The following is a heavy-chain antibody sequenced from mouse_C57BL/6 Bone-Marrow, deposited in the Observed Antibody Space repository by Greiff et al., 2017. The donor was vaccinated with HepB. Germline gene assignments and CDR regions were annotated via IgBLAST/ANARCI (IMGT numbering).Heavy chain of an antibody. D-gene: IGHD1-1*01. J-gene: IGHJ2*01. Sequence: VKVVESGAELARPGASVKLSCKASGYTFTSYGISWVKQRTGQGLEWIGEIYPRSGNTYYNEKFKGKATLTADKSSSTAYMELRSLTSEDSAVYFCARGSNFDYWGQGTTLTVSS. V-gene: IGHV1-81*01. CDR2: IYPRSGNT. CDR3: ARGSNFDY. CDR1: GYTFTSYG.